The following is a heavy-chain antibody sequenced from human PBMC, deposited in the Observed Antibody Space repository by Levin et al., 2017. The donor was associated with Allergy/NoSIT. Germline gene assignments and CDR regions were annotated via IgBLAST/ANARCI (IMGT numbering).Heavy chain of an antibody. V-gene: IGHV3-48*01. CDR1: GFTFSNYA. J-gene: IGHJ4*02. Sequence: GGSLRLSCAASGFTFSNYAFNWVRQAPGKGLEWVSYITSSSNTIKYADSVKGRFTISRDNAKKSLYLQMSSLRAEDTAVYYCARDPSPADGSGGNLDYWGQGTLVTVSS. CDR2: ITSSSNTI. D-gene: IGHD3-10*01. CDR3: ARDPSPADGSGGNLDY.